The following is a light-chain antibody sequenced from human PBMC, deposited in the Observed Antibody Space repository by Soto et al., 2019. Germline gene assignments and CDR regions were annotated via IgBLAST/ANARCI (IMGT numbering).Light chain of an antibody. CDR3: QQYYSYPPT. J-gene: IGKJ1*01. CDR2: AAS. V-gene: IGKV1-8*01. CDR1: HGISSY. Sequence: AIRVNKSLSAVSAYPGDRVTITCRASHGISSYLAWYQQKPGKAPKLLIYAASTLQSGVPSRFSGSGSGTDFTLTISCLQSEDFATYYCQQYYSYPPTFCQRANVDI.